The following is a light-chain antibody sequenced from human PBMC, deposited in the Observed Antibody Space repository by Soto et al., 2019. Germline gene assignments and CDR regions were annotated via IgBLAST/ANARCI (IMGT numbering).Light chain of an antibody. Sequence: QSVLTQPPSVSGAPGQRVTISCTGSSSNIGAGYDVHWYQQLPGTAPKLLIYGNSNRPSGVPDRFSGSKSGTSASLAITGPRAGDGVDFSCQSYDGRRGGLWVFGGGTKVTAL. CDR2: GNS. V-gene: IGLV1-40*01. J-gene: IGLJ3*02. CDR1: SSNIGAGYD. CDR3: QSYDGRRGGLWV.